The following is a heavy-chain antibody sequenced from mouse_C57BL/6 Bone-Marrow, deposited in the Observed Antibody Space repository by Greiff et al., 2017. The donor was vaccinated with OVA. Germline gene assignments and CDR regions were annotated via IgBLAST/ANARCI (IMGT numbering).Heavy chain of an antibody. V-gene: IGHV1-9*01. CDR2: ILPGSGST. CDR1: GYTFTGYW. CDR3: AREGQLRLRPYYFDY. D-gene: IGHD3-2*02. Sequence: QVQLQQSGAELMKPGASVKLSCKATGYTFTGYWIEWVKQRPGHGLEWIGAILPGSGSTNYNEKFKGKATFTADTSSNTAYMQLSSLTTEDSAIYYCAREGQLRLRPYYFDYWGQGTTLTVSS. J-gene: IGHJ2*01.